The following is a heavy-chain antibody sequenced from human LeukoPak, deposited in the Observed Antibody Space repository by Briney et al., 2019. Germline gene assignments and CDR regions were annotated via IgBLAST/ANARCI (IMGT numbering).Heavy chain of an antibody. D-gene: IGHD3-22*01. CDR1: GYTFTGYY. CDR2: INPNSGGT. J-gene: IGHJ4*02. V-gene: IGHV1-2*02. CDR3: ARDYYDSSGYGY. Sequence: ASVTVSFKASGYTFTGYYMHWVRQAPGQGLEWMRWINPNSGGTNYAQKFQGRVTMTRDTSISTAYTELSRLRSDDTAVYYCARDYYDSSGYGYWGQGTLVTVSS.